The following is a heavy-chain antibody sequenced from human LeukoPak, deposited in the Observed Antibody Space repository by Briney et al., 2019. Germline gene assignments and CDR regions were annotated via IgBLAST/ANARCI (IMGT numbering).Heavy chain of an antibody. Sequence: PSETLSLTCTVSGGSITSYFWSWLRQSPGQGLEWIGSIYYSGSTYYNPSLKSRVTISVDTSKNQFSLKLSSVTAADTAVYYCARHPALLNITIFGVVIMDYFDYWGQGTLVTVSS. CDR1: GGSITSYF. CDR3: ARHPALLNITIFGVVIMDYFDY. D-gene: IGHD3-3*01. J-gene: IGHJ4*02. V-gene: IGHV4-59*05. CDR2: IYYSGST.